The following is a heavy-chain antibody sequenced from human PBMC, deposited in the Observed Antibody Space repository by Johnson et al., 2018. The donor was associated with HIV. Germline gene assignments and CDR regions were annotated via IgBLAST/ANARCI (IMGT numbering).Heavy chain of an antibody. V-gene: IGHV3-30*04. D-gene: IGHD4-23*01. CDR1: GFTFSSYP. J-gene: IGHJ3*02. CDR2: ISYDGSNK. Sequence: QVQLVESGGGVVQPGRSLRLSCAVSGFTFSSYPMHWVRQAPGKGLEWVAVISYDGSNKYYGDSVKGRFTISRENSKNTLYLQMNSLRAEDTAVYYCAKVGATVVTPRGEAFDIWGQGAMVTVSS. CDR3: AKVGATVVTPRGEAFDI.